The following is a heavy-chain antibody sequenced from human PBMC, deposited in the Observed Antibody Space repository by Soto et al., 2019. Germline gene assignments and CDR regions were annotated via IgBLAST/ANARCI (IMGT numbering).Heavy chain of an antibody. J-gene: IGHJ3*02. Sequence: QVQLVESGGGVVQPGRSLRLSCAASGFTFSSYAMHWVRQAPGKGLEWVAVISYDGSNKYYADSVKGRFTISRDNXKXXLYLQMNSLRAEDTAVYYCARTSGDYDSWDFAFDIWGQGTMVTVSS. CDR3: ARTSGDYDSWDFAFDI. CDR1: GFTFSSYA. V-gene: IGHV3-30-3*01. D-gene: IGHD4-17*01. CDR2: ISYDGSNK.